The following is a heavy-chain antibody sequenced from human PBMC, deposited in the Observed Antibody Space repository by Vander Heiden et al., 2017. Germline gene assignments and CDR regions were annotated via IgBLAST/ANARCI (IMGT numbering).Heavy chain of an antibody. D-gene: IGHD3-22*01. V-gene: IGHV1-2*02. Sequence: QVQLVQSGAEVKKPGASVKVSCMASGYTFTGYYMHWVRQAPGQGLEWMGWINPNSGGTNYAQKFQGRVTMTRDTSISTAYMELSRLRSDDTAVYYCAKSTPDLASCYDSSGYWGAFDIWGQGTMVTVSS. CDR3: AKSTPDLASCYDSSGYWGAFDI. CDR1: GYTFTGYY. J-gene: IGHJ3*02. CDR2: INPNSGGT.